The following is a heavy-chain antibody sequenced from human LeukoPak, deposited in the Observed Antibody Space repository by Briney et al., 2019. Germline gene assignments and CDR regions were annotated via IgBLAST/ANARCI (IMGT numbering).Heavy chain of an antibody. J-gene: IGHJ4*02. V-gene: IGHV3-33*01. CDR1: GFTFSSYG. CDR3: ARSRRVGGVIVPLDY. CDR2: IWYDGSNK. D-gene: IGHD3-16*02. Sequence: GGSLRLCCAASGFTFSSYGMHWVRQAPGKGLEWVAVIWYDGSNKYSADSVKGRFTISRDNSKNTLYLQMNSLRAEDTAAYYCARSRRVGGVIVPLDYWGQGTLVTVSS.